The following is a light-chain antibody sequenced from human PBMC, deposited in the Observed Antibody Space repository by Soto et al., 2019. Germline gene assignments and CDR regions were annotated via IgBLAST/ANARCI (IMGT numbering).Light chain of an antibody. CDR3: QQFHNWPPIT. CDR1: QSVSSK. Sequence: EILMTQSPATLSVSPGERATLSCRASQSVSSKLAWYRQKPGQXPXLXXXXXXTXXTGXPARISGSGSGTEFTLTISSLQSEDVAVYYCQQFHNWPPITFGQGTRLEIK. CDR2: XXX. J-gene: IGKJ5*01. V-gene: IGKV3-15*01.